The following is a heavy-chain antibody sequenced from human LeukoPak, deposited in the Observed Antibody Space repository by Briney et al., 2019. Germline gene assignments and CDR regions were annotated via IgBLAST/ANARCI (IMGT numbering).Heavy chain of an antibody. J-gene: IGHJ4*02. V-gene: IGHV4-34*01. Sequence: SQTLSLTCTVSGGSFSGYYWSWIRQPPGKGLEWIGEINHSGSTNYNPSLKSRVTISVDTSKNQFSLKLSSVTAADTAVYYCARRLRGGWTDYWGQGTLVTVSS. CDR2: INHSGST. D-gene: IGHD6-19*01. CDR1: GGSFSGYY. CDR3: ARRLRGGWTDY.